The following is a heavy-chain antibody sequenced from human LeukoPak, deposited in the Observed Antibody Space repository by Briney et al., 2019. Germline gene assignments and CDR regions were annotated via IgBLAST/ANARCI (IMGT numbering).Heavy chain of an antibody. CDR1: GFSFNSDW. J-gene: IGHJ6*02. CDR2: IKHDESEK. D-gene: IGHD4-17*01. Sequence: PGGSLRLSCAASGFSFNSDWMDWVRQAPGKGLEWVANIKHDESEKNYLDSVKGRFTISRDNAKNSLYLQMNSLRAEDTAVYYCARDNLVRYFDYGDYVNGGASRGPLSYYGMDVWGQGTTVTVSS. CDR3: ARDNLVRYFDYGDYVNGGASRGPLSYYGMDV. V-gene: IGHV3-7*01.